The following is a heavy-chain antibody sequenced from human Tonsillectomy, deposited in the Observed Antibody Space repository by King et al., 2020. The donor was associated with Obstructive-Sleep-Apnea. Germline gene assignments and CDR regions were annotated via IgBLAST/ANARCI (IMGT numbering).Heavy chain of an antibody. CDR2: IYYSGST. J-gene: IGHJ6*02. D-gene: IGHD1-26*01. CDR3: ARGEEPPGYYGMDV. V-gene: IGHV4-31*03. CDR1: GGSISSDGYY. Sequence: VQLQESGPGLVKPSQTLSLTCTVSGGSISSDGYYWSWIRQHPGKGLEWIGYIYYSGSTYYNPSLKSRVTISVDTSKNQFSLKLSSVTAADTAVYYCARGEEPPGYYGMDVWGQGTTVTVSS.